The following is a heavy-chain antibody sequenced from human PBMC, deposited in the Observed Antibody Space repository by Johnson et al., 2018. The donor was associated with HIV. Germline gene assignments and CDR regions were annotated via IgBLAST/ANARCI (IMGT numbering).Heavy chain of an antibody. CDR1: GFTFSNVW. J-gene: IGHJ3*02. CDR2: IKRKVDGETT. V-gene: IGHV3-15*01. Sequence: VQLVESGGGLVKPGGSLRLSCAASGFTFSNVWMTWVRQAPGKGLEWVGRIKRKVDGETTDYAAPVEGRFTISRDDSINTVYLQMNSLKSEDTAVYYCATGDCSGGSCHAFDIWGQGTMVTVSS. D-gene: IGHD2-15*01. CDR3: ATGDCSGGSCHAFDI.